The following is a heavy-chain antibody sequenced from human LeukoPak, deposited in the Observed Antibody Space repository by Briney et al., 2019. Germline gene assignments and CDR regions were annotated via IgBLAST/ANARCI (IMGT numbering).Heavy chain of an antibody. CDR2: ISYDGSNK. J-gene: IGHJ4*02. Sequence: GRSLRLSCAASGFTFSSYAMHWVRQAPGKWLEWVAVISYDGSNKYYADSVKGRFTISRDNSKNTLYLQMNRLRAEDTAVYYCATEMTSIVPDYWGQGTLVTVSS. CDR1: GFTFSSYA. D-gene: IGHD2-21*01. CDR3: ATEMTSIVPDY. V-gene: IGHV3-30*01.